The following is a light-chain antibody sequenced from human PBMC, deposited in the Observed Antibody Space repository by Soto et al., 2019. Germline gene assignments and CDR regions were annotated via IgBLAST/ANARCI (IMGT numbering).Light chain of an antibody. V-gene: IGKV3-20*01. CDR1: QSISSSY. CDR3: QQYGSSLYT. J-gene: IGKJ2*01. Sequence: EIVLTQSPGTLSLSPGERATLSCRASQSISSSYLAWYQQKPGQAPRLLIYGASSRATGLPDRFSGSGSGPDLTLTISRLEPEDFVVYYCQQYGSSLYTFGQGTKLEIK. CDR2: GAS.